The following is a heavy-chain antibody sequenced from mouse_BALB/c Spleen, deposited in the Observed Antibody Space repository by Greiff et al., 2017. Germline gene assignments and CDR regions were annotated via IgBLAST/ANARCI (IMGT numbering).Heavy chain of an antibody. J-gene: IGHJ4*01. Sequence: QVQLQESGAELARPGASVKLSCKASGYTFTSYWMQWVKQRPGQGLEWIGAIYPGDGDTRYTQKFKGKATLTADKSASTAYMQLSSLASEDSAVYYGARGSCDYGYDEYYWGQGTSVTVSS. D-gene: IGHD2-2*01. CDR2: IYPGDGDT. CDR1: GYTFTSYW. CDR3: ARGSCDYGYDEYY. V-gene: IGHV1-87*01.